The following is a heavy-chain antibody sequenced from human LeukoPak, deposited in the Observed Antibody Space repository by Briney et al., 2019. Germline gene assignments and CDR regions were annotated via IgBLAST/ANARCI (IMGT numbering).Heavy chain of an antibody. D-gene: IGHD2-15*01. CDR3: AAIGVGRWSFDY. Sequence: ASVKVSCKASEGTFSNYSMTWVRQAPGQGLQWMGGIIPLFGTTDYAQTFHGRATITVDTSTTTVYMELRNLRSEDTALYYCAAIGVGRWSFDYWAQGTLVTVSS. CDR2: IIPLFGTT. V-gene: IGHV1-69*06. CDR1: EGTFSNYS. J-gene: IGHJ4*02.